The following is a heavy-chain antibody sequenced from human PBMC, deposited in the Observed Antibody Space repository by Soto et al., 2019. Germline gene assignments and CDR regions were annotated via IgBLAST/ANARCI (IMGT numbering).Heavy chain of an antibody. CDR2: IYHGGST. D-gene: IGHD3-22*01. Sequence: QLQLQESGSGLVRPSQTLSLSCGVSGGSISSGGYSWNWIRQSPGKGLAWIGYIYHGGSTYSNPSLESQVTLSVATSKNQFSLRLSSVIAADTAVYYCARDRRSLYHDGSGLDYCGQGILVTGSS. CDR1: GGSISSGGYS. J-gene: IGHJ4*02. CDR3: ARDRRSLYHDGSGLDY. V-gene: IGHV4-30-2*06.